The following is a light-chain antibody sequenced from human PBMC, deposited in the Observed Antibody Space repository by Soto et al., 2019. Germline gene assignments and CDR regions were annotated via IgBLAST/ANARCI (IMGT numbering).Light chain of an antibody. CDR1: SGHSSYA. CDR2: INSDGSH. CDR3: QTWGTGMGV. Sequence: QSVLTQSPSASASLGASVKLTCTLSSGHSSYAIAWHQQQPEKGPRYLMKINSDGSHSKGDGIPDRFSGSSSGAERYLTFSSLQSEDEADYYCQTWGTGMGVFGGGTKLTVL. J-gene: IGLJ2*01. V-gene: IGLV4-69*01.